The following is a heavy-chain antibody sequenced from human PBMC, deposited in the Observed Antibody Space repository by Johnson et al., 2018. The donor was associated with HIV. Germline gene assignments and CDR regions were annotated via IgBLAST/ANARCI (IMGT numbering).Heavy chain of an antibody. D-gene: IGHD1-26*01. CDR1: GFTFSSYD. Sequence: VQLVESGGGLVQPGGSLRLSCAASGFTFSSYDMHWVRQATGKGLEWVSAIGTAGDTYYPGSVMGRFTISRENAKNSLYLQMNSLRAGDTAVYYCVAATGANGLDIWGQGTKVTVSS. CDR2: IGTAGDT. J-gene: IGHJ3*02. V-gene: IGHV3-13*01. CDR3: VAATGANGLDI.